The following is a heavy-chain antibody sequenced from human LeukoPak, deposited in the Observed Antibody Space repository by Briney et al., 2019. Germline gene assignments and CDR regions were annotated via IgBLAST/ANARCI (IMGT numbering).Heavy chain of an antibody. Sequence: SETLSLTCTVSGGSISSSSYYWGWIRQPPGKGLEWIGEINHSGSTNYNPSLKSRVTISVDTSKNQFSLKLSSVTAADTAVYYCARGGLLWFGAAFDIWGQGTMVTVSS. CDR3: ARGGLLWFGAAFDI. V-gene: IGHV4-39*07. CDR1: GGSISSSSYY. J-gene: IGHJ3*02. D-gene: IGHD3-10*01. CDR2: INHSGST.